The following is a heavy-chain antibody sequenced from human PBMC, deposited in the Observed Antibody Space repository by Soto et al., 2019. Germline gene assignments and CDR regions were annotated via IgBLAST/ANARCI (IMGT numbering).Heavy chain of an antibody. CDR2: VYPSYSDV. CDR1: GYRFTSSW. CDR3: TKGGTSPFDS. J-gene: IGHJ4*02. D-gene: IGHD3-16*01. Sequence: PGESPKISCHGSGYRFTSSWIGWVRQMPGKGGEWLGNVYPSYSDVRYSPSFEGRVTISAYNSINTAYLHLLNLKASYTDIYYCTKGGTSPFDSWGQGTLVTVSS. V-gene: IGHV5-51*01.